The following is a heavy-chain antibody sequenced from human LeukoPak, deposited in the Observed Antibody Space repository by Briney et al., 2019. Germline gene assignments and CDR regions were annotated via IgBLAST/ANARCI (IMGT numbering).Heavy chain of an antibody. J-gene: IGHJ4*02. V-gene: IGHV4-39*07. D-gene: IGHD2-21*02. CDR2: IYYSGST. CDR1: SFTSYW. CDR3: ARSVVVTRIDY. Sequence: SFTSYWIGWIRQPPGKGLEWIGSIYYSGSTYYNPSLKSRVTISLDTSKNQFSLKLSSVTAADTAVYYCARSVVVTRIDYWGQGTLVTVSS.